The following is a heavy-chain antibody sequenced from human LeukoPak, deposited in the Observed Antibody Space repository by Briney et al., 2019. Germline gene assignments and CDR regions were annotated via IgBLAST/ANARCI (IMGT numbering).Heavy chain of an antibody. CDR3: ARGSGSYKFNYYYYMDV. Sequence: ASVKVSCKASGGTFSSYAISWVRQAPGQGLEWMGGIIPIFGTANYAQKFQGRVTITADESTSTAYMELSSLRSEDTAVYYCARGSGSYKFNYYYYMDVWGKGTTVTVSS. V-gene: IGHV1-69*01. CDR1: GGTFSSYA. CDR2: IIPIFGTA. J-gene: IGHJ6*03. D-gene: IGHD1-26*01.